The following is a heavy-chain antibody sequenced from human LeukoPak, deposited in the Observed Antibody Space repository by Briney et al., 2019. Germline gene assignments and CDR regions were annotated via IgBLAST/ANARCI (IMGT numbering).Heavy chain of an antibody. CDR2: ISSSGGST. CDR3: ARDTRSLIDY. J-gene: IGHJ4*02. Sequence: GRSLRLSCAASGFTFSSYAMSWVRQAPGKGLEWVSGISSSGGSTYYADSVKGRFTISRDNAKNSLYLHMNSLRADDTAVYYCARDTRSLIDYWGQGTLVTVSS. V-gene: IGHV3-23*01. CDR1: GFTFSSYA. D-gene: IGHD1-26*01.